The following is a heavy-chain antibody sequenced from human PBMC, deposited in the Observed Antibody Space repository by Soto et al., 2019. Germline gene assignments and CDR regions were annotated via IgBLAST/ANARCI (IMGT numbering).Heavy chain of an antibody. Sequence: DVQLLESGGGLVQPGGSQTLSCAASRFTFSDFAMSWVRQAPGKGLEWVSAIGGGGADTYYADSVKGRFTISRDNSKNTLYLQMNSLRDEDTAVYYCAKDALPYNGKWDWFDSWRQGTLVTVSS. D-gene: IGHD1-26*01. CDR1: RFTFSDFA. V-gene: IGHV3-23*01. CDR3: AKDALPYNGKWDWFDS. J-gene: IGHJ5*01. CDR2: IGGGGADT.